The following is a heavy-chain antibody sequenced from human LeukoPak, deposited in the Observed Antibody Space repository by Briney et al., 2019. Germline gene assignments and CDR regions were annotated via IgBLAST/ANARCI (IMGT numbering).Heavy chain of an antibody. CDR3: ALLATTVVTRFDY. Sequence: SVTVSCKASGGTFSSYAISWVRQAPGQGLEWMGGIIPIFGTTNYAQKLQGRVTITADESTSTAYMELSSLRSEDTAVYYCALLATTVVTRFDYWGQGTLVTVSS. V-gene: IGHV1-69*13. CDR1: GGTFSSYA. CDR2: IIPIFGTT. D-gene: IGHD4-23*01. J-gene: IGHJ4*02.